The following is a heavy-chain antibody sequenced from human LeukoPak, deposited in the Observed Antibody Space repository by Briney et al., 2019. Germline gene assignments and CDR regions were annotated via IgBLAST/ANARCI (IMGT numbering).Heavy chain of an antibody. CDR2: ISYDGSNK. CDR1: GCTFSGYG. CDR3: AKDEYQLLWGFDY. D-gene: IGHD2-2*01. J-gene: IGHJ4*02. V-gene: IGHV3-30*18. Sequence: GGSLRLSCAASGCTFSGYGMHWVRQAPGKGLEWVAVISYDGSNKYYADSVKGRFTISRDNSKNTLYLQMNSLRAEDTAVYYCAKDEYQLLWGFDYWGQGTLVTVSS.